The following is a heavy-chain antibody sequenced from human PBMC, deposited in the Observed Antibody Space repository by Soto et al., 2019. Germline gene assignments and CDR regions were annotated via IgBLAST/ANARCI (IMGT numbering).Heavy chain of an antibody. CDR2: MNPNSGNT. CDR1: GYTFTSYD. Sequence: ASVKVSCKASGYTFTSYDINWVRQATGQGLEWMGWMNPNSGNTGYAQKFQGRVTMTRNTSISTAYMELSSLGSEDTAVYYCARRGIAAAGYYYYYYFDLWGRGXLVTVYS. V-gene: IGHV1-8*01. D-gene: IGHD6-13*01. J-gene: IGHJ2*01. CDR3: ARRGIAAAGYYYYYYFDL.